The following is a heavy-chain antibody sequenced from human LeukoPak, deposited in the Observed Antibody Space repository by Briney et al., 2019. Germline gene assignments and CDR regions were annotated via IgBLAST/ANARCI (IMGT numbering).Heavy chain of an antibody. CDR3: ARDQGKGEYYFDY. CDR2: INPNSGGT. D-gene: IGHD2-21*01. V-gene: IGHV1-2*02. CDR1: GYTFTGYY. J-gene: IGHJ4*02. Sequence: ASVKVSCKASGYTFTGYYMHWVRQAPGQGLEWMGCINPNSGGTNYAQKFQGRVTMTRDTSISTAYMELSRLRSDDTAVYYCARDQGKGEYYFDYWGQGTLVTVSS.